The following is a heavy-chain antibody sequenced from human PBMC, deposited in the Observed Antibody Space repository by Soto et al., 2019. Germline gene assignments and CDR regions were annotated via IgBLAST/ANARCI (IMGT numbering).Heavy chain of an antibody. D-gene: IGHD3-22*01. CDR1: GFTFSSYA. Sequence: GGSLRLSCAASGFTFSSYAMSWVRQAPGKGLEWVSAISGSGGSTYYADSVKGRFTISRDNSKNTLYLQMNSLRAEDTAVYYCAKVRDSSGYYTLDYWGQGTLVTVS. J-gene: IGHJ4*02. CDR2: ISGSGGST. CDR3: AKVRDSSGYYTLDY. V-gene: IGHV3-23*01.